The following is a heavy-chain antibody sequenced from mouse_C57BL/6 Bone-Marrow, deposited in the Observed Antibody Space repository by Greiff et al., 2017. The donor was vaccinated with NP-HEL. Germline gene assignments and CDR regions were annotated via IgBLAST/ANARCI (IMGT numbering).Heavy chain of an antibody. V-gene: IGHV2-5*01. J-gene: IGHJ4*01. CDR3: AKGWGGYCEGDY. CDR1: GFSLTSYG. CDR2: IWRGGST. D-gene: IGHD2-3*01. Sequence: VMLVESGPGLVQPSQSLSITCTVSGFSLTSYGVHWVRQSPGQGLEWLGVIWRGGSTDYNAAFMSRLSITKDNSKSQVFFKMNSLQADDTAIYYCAKGWGGYCEGDYWGQGTSVTVSS.